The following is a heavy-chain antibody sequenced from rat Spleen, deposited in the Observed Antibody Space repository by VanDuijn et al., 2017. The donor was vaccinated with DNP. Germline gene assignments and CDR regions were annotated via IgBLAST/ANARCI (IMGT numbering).Heavy chain of an antibody. D-gene: IGHD1-12*02. CDR1: GFTFSDYY. CDR3: ARHGIPHYYDGSYSL. CDR2: ISYEGSST. Sequence: EVQLVESGGGLVQPGRSLKLSCAASGFTFSDYYIAWVRQAPKKGLEWVASISYEGSSTYYGDSVKGRFTISRDNAKSTLYLQMNSLRSEDTATYYCARHGIPHYYDGSYSLWGQGVMVTVSS. V-gene: IGHV5-22*01. J-gene: IGHJ2*01.